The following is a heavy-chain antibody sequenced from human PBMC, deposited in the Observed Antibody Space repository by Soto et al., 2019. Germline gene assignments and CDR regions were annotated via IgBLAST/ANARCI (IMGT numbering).Heavy chain of an antibody. CDR1: GFTFSSYG. CDR3: AKGDYYDSSGYYYGSDYYYYGMDV. CDR2: ISYDGSNK. Sequence: QVQLVESGGGVVQPGRSLRLSCAASGFTFSSYGMHWVRQAPGKGLEWVAVISYDGSNKYYADSVKGRFTISRDNSKNTLYLQMNSLRAEDTAVYYCAKGDYYDSSGYYYGSDYYYYGMDVWGQGTTVTVSS. V-gene: IGHV3-30*18. J-gene: IGHJ6*02. D-gene: IGHD3-22*01.